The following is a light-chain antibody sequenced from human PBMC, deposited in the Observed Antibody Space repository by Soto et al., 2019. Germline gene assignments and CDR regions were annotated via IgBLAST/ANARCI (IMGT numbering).Light chain of an antibody. CDR1: RSNIGGHS. Sequence: QSVLTQPPSVSAAPGQKVTISCSGSRSNIGGHSVSWYQQVPGTAPKLLIYDNTKRPSGIPDRFSGSKSGTSATLGITGPQTGDEADYYCAAWDSSLRAGVFGTGTKVTVL. CDR3: AAWDSSLRAGV. J-gene: IGLJ1*01. CDR2: DNT. V-gene: IGLV1-51*01.